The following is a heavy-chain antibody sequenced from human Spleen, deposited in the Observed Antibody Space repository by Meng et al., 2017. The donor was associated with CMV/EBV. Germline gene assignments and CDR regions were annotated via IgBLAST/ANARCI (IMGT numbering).Heavy chain of an antibody. Sequence: GESLKISCAASGFTFSSYAMSWVRQAPGKGLEWVSAISGSGGSTYYADSVKGRFTISRDNAKNSLYLQMNSLRAEDTAVYYCAREGELGAFDIWGQGTMVTVSS. D-gene: IGHD1-26*01. J-gene: IGHJ3*02. V-gene: IGHV3-23*01. CDR3: AREGELGAFDI. CDR1: GFTFSSYA. CDR2: ISGSGGST.